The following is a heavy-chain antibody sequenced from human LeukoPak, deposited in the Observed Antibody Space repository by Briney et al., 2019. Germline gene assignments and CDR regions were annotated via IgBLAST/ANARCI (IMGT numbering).Heavy chain of an antibody. V-gene: IGHV1-46*01. J-gene: IGHJ5*02. Sequence: PGRSLRLSCAASGFTFSSYAMHWVRQAPGQGLEWMGIINPSGGSTSYAQKFQGRVTMTRDTSTSTVYMELSSLRSEDTAVYYCARESDYYGSGSYYNTYNWFDPWGQGTLVTVSS. CDR2: INPSGGST. CDR1: GFTFSSYA. CDR3: ARESDYYGSGSYYNTYNWFDP. D-gene: IGHD3-10*01.